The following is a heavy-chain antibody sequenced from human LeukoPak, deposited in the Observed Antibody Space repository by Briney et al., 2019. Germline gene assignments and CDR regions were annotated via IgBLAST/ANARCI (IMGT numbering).Heavy chain of an antibody. Sequence: GGSLRLSCAASGFTVSSNYMSWVRQAPGKGLEWVSVIYSGGSTYYADSVKGRFTIFRDNSKNTLYLQMNSLRAEDTAVYYCARGNEVTSLDYWGQGTLVTVSS. D-gene: IGHD2-21*02. V-gene: IGHV3-53*01. CDR3: ARGNEVTSLDY. J-gene: IGHJ4*02. CDR1: GFTVSSNY. CDR2: IYSGGST.